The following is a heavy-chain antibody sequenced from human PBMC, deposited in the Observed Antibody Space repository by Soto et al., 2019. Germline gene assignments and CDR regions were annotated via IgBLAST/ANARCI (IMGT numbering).Heavy chain of an antibody. J-gene: IGHJ4*02. D-gene: IGHD6-6*01. CDR3: SSIAAPSLDY. CDR2: IIPIVGIA. CDR1: GYTFTSYY. V-gene: IGHV1-69*02. Sequence: GASVKVSCKESGYTFTSYYMHWVRQAPGQGLEWMGRIIPIVGIANYAQKFQGRVTITADKSTSTAYMELSSLRSEDTAVYYCSSIAAPSLDYWGQGTLVTVSS.